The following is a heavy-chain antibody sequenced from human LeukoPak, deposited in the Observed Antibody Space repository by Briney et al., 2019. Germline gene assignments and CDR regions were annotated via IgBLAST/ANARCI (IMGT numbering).Heavy chain of an antibody. D-gene: IGHD3-10*01. CDR1: GFTFSSYQ. V-gene: IGHV3-48*03. CDR3: ARDATLVPGIVYFDY. CDR2: IDSSSDVI. Sequence: PGGSLRLSCAASGFTFSSYQINWVRQAPGQGLEWLAYIDSSSDVIHYADPVKGRFTISRDNAESSLYLQMNNLRVEDTAVYYCARDATLVPGIVYFDYWGQGTQVTVSS. J-gene: IGHJ4*02.